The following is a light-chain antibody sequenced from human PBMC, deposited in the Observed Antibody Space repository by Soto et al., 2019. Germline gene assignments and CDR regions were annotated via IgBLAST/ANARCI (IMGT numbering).Light chain of an antibody. CDR3: SSYTSSSTPPYV. CDR1: SSDVGGYTY. V-gene: IGLV2-14*01. Sequence: QSALTQPASVSGSPGQSITISCTGTSSDVGGYTYVSWYQQHPGKAPKLMIYDVSNRPSGVSNRFSGSKSGNTASLTISGLQAEDEADYYCSSYTSSSTPPYVFGTGTKVTV. CDR2: DVS. J-gene: IGLJ1*01.